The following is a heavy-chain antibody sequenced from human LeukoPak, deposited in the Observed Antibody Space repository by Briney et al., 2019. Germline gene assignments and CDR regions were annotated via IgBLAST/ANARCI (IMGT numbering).Heavy chain of an antibody. CDR1: GFTFSNFA. J-gene: IGHJ4*02. CDR2: ISFDGSTK. V-gene: IGHV3-30*03. Sequence: GRSLRLSCAASGFTFSNFAMHWVRQAPGKGLQWVAVISFDGSTKYYAASVKGRFSISRDNSKDTLHLQMSSLRDEDTAVYFCAGVSGSGWYYFDYWGQGTLVTVSS. CDR3: AGVSGSGWYYFDY. D-gene: IGHD6-19*01.